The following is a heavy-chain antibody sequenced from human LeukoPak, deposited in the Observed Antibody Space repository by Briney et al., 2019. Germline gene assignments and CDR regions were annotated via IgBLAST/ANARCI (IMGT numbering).Heavy chain of an antibody. Sequence: GGSLRLSCAASGFTFSSYSANWVRQAPGKGLEWVSSITSGGHIYYPDSLKGRFTISRDNAKNSLYLQMNSLRAEDTAIYYCARGAEYYYDSSGYFPFDYWGQGTLVTVSS. D-gene: IGHD3-22*01. CDR2: ITSGGHI. V-gene: IGHV3-21*01. CDR3: ARGAEYYYDSSGYFPFDY. J-gene: IGHJ4*02. CDR1: GFTFSSYS.